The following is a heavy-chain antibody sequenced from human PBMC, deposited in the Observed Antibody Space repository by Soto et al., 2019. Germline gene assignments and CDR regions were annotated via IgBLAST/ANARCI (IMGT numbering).Heavy chain of an antibody. CDR2: ISGSGGST. D-gene: IGHD4-17*01. J-gene: IGHJ4*02. CDR1: GFTFSSYA. Sequence: PGGSLRLSCAASGFTFSSYAMSWVRQAPGKGLEWVSAISGSGGSTYYADSVKGRFTISRDNSKNTLYLQMNSLRAEDTAVCYCAPGPRTVTNSVLGYWGQGTLVTVSS. CDR3: APGPRTVTNSVLGY. V-gene: IGHV3-23*01.